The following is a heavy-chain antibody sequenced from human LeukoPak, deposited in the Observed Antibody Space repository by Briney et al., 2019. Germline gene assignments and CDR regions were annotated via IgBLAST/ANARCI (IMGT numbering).Heavy chain of an antibody. V-gene: IGHV4-39*01. Sequence: PSETLSLTCTVSGGSISSYYWGWIRQPPGKGLEWIGSIYYSGSTYYNPSLESRVTISVDTSKNQFSLKLSSVTAADTAVYYCARGRDKGGRYFDYWGQGTLVTVSS. CDR2: IYYSGST. CDR3: ARGRDKGGRYFDY. J-gene: IGHJ4*02. D-gene: IGHD3-16*01. CDR1: GGSISSYY.